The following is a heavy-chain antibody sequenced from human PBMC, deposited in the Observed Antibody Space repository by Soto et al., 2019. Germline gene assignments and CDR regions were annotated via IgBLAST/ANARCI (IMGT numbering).Heavy chain of an antibody. CDR2: ISYDGSNK. V-gene: IGHV3-30-3*01. CDR1: GFTFSSYA. CDR3: ARDGYNSIHFDY. J-gene: IGHJ4*02. Sequence: QVQLVESGGGVVQPGRSLRISCAASGFTFSSYAMHWVRQAPGKGLEWVAVISYDGSNKYYADSVKGRFTISRDNSKNTLYLQMNSLRAEDTAVYYCARDGYNSIHFDYWGQGTLVTVSS. D-gene: IGHD5-12*01.